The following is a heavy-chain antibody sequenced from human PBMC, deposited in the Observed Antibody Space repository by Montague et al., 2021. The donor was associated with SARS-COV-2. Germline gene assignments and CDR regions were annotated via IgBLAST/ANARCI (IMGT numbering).Heavy chain of an antibody. CDR3: ARGSGWMGYAFDI. D-gene: IGHD6-19*01. CDR2: IYYSGST. V-gene: IGHV4-59*01. Sequence: SETLSLTCTVSGGSISSYYWSWIRQPPGGGLEWIGYIYYSGSTXXXSSXKSRVTISVDTSKNQFYLKLSSVTAADTAVYYCARGSGWMGYAFDIWGQGTMVTVSS. CDR1: GGSISSYY. J-gene: IGHJ3*02.